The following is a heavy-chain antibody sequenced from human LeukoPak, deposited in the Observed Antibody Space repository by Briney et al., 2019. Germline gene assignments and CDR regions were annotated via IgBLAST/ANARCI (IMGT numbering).Heavy chain of an antibody. J-gene: IGHJ4*02. Sequence: GGSLRLSCAASGSTFSSYAMHWVRQAPGKGLEWVAVISYDGSNKYYADSVKGRFTISRDNSKNTLYLQMNSLRAEDTAVYYCARDEKAPRRYFDYWGQGTLVTVSS. V-gene: IGHV3-30*04. CDR2: ISYDGSNK. CDR1: GSTFSSYA. D-gene: IGHD6-6*01. CDR3: ARDEKAPRRYFDY.